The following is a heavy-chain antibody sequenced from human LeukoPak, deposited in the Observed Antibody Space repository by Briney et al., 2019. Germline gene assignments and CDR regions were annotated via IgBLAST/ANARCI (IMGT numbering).Heavy chain of an antibody. J-gene: IGHJ5*02. CDR2: ISGSGDST. V-gene: IGHV3-23*01. D-gene: IGHD1-14*01. CDR3: ARGMDNNIPYNWFDP. Sequence: GGSLRLSCAASGFSFSSYAMTWVRQAPGKGLRWVSVISGSGDSTYYADSVKGWFTISRDNSKNTLYLQMTSLRAEDTAVYYCARGMDNNIPYNWFDPWGQGTLVTVSS. CDR1: GFSFSSYA.